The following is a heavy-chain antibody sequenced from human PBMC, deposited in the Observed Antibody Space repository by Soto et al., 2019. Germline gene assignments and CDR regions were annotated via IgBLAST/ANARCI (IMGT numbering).Heavy chain of an antibody. CDR1: GGTVSSGSYY. D-gene: IGHD3-3*01. V-gene: IGHV4-61*01. CDR2: IYYSGST. CDR3: ASSGSGYLLDYYYGMDV. Sequence: SETLSLTCTVSGGTVSSGSYYWSWIRQPPGRGLAWIGYIYYSGSTNYNPSLKSRITISVDTSKNQFSLKLSSVTVADTAVYYCASSGSGYLLDYYYGMDVWGQGTPVT. J-gene: IGHJ6*02.